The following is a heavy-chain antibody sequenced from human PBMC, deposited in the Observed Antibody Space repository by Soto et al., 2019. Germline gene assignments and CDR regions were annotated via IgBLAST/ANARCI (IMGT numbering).Heavy chain of an antibody. V-gene: IGHV3-33*01. J-gene: IGHJ6*02. CDR2: IWYDGSNK. Sequence: GGSLRLSCAASGFTFSSYGMHWVRQAPGKGLEWVAVIWYDGSNKYYADSVKGRFTISRDNSKNTLYLQMNSLRAEDTAVYYCARSSGAVAGTRGYYYYGMAVWGQGTTVIVS. CDR3: ARSSGAVAGTRGYYYYGMAV. D-gene: IGHD6-19*01. CDR1: GFTFSSYG.